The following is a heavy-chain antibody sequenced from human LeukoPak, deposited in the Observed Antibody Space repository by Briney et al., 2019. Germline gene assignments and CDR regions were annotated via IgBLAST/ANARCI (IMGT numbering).Heavy chain of an antibody. D-gene: IGHD3-16*02. CDR2: ISYDGSNK. CDR1: GFTFSSYA. CDR3: ARDVYGITFGGVIVMSHYFDY. Sequence: GGSLRLSCAASGFTFSSYAMHWVRQAPGKGLEWVAVISYDGSNKYYADSVKGRFTISRDNSKNTLYLQMNSLRAEDTAVYYCARDVYGITFGGVIVMSHYFDYWGQGTLVTVSS. J-gene: IGHJ4*02. V-gene: IGHV3-30-3*01.